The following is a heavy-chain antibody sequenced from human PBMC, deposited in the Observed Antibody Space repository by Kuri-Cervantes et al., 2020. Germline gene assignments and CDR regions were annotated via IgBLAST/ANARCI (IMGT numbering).Heavy chain of an antibody. CDR2: IWYDGSNK. CDR3: ARDAMSGYFDY. CDR1: GFTFSSYG. V-gene: IGHV3-33*01. Sequence: LTCAASGFTFSSYGMHWVRQAPGKGLEWVAVIWYDGSNKYYADSVKGRFTISRDNSKNTLYLQMNSLRAEDTAVYYCARDAMSGYFDYWGQGTLVTVSS. D-gene: IGHD3-3*01. J-gene: IGHJ4*02.